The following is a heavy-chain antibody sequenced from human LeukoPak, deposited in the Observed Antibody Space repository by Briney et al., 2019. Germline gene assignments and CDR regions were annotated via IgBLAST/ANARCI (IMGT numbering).Heavy chain of an antibody. CDR2: IYYSGST. CDR3: ARNLIRRYGDQHN. J-gene: IGHJ4*02. D-gene: IGHD4-17*01. V-gene: IGHV4-39*07. CDR1: GGSISSSSYY. Sequence: PSETLSLTCTVSGGSISSSSYYWGWIRQPPGKGLEWIGSIYYSGSTYYNPSLKSRVTISVDTSKNQFSLKLSSVTAADTAVYYCARNLIRRYGDQHNWGQGTLVTVSS.